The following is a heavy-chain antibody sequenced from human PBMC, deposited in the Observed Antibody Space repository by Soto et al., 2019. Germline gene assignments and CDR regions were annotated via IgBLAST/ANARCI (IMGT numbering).Heavy chain of an antibody. Sequence: LRLSCAASGFTFDDYAMHWVRQGPGKGLEWVSGISWNSGGIGYADSVKGRFTISRDNAKNSLYLQMDRLRPEDTAFYYCAKSPHDILIGSAFDYWGQGTLVTVSS. D-gene: IGHD3-9*01. J-gene: IGHJ4*02. CDR3: AKSPHDILIGSAFDY. CDR1: GFTFDDYA. CDR2: ISWNSGGI. V-gene: IGHV3-9*01.